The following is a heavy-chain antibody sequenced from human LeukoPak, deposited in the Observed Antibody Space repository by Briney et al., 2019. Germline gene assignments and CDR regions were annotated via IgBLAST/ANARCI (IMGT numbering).Heavy chain of an antibody. V-gene: IGHV3-23*01. Sequence: GGSLRLSCAASGFTFSSYAMSWVRQAPGKGLEWVSAISGSGGSTYYADSVKGRFTISRDTSKNTMYLQMNSLSAEDTAVYYCASAYYGDYGGYWGQGTLVTVSA. CDR3: ASAYYGDYGGY. D-gene: IGHD4-17*01. CDR2: ISGSGGST. J-gene: IGHJ4*02. CDR1: GFTFSSYA.